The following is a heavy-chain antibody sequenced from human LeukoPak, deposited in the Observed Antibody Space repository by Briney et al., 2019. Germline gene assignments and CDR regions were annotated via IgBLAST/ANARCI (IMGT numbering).Heavy chain of an antibody. CDR3: ARGGSLTDSSGYYYGY. V-gene: IGHV4-34*01. J-gene: IGHJ4*02. D-gene: IGHD3-22*01. CDR2: INHSGST. Sequence: SETLSLTCAVYGGSFSGYYWSWIRQPPGKGQEWIGEINHSGSTNYNPSLKSRVTISVDTSKNQFSLKLSSVTAADTAVYYCARGGSLTDSSGYYYGYWGQGTLVTVSS. CDR1: GGSFSGYY.